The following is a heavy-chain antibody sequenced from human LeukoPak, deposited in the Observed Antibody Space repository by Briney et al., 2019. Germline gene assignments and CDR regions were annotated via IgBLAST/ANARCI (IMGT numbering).Heavy chain of an antibody. CDR1: GGTFNSYS. J-gene: IGHJ6*03. CDR2: TIPVFGTP. D-gene: IGHD2-15*01. V-gene: IGHV1-69*05. CDR3: ARVTLDNTPPYFSYMDV. Sequence: EASVKLSCKASGGTFNSYSISWVRQAPGQGLEWMGGTIPVFGTPNYAQKFQGRVTITTDESTSTVYMEVSSLRSVDTAVYYCARVTLDNTPPYFSYMDVWGKGTTVTVSS.